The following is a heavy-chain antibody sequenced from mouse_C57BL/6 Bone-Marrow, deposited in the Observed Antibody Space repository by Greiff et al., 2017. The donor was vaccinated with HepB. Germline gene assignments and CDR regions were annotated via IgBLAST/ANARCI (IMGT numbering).Heavy chain of an antibody. CDR1: GFTFSDAW. Sequence: EVQGVESGGGLVQPGGSMKLSCAASGFTFSDAWMDWVRQSPEKGLEWVAEIRNKANNHATYYAESVKGRFTISRDDSKSSVYLQMNSLRAEDTGIYYCTWGLRRYYAMDYWGQGTSVTVSS. CDR3: TWGLRRYYAMDY. CDR2: IRNKANNHAT. V-gene: IGHV6-6*01. D-gene: IGHD2-4*01. J-gene: IGHJ4*01.